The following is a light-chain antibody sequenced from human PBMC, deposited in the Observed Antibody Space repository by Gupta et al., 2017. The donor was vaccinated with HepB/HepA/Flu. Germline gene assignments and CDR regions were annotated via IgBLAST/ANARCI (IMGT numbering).Light chain of an antibody. V-gene: IGKV1-39*01. J-gene: IGKJ2*02. CDR1: QSINSY. CDR3: QQTDNAPSI. CDR2: ATS. Sequence: DIQMTQSPLSLSASVGDRVTLICRASQSINSYLNWYQQKVGTAPRLLIYATSTLQSGVPSRFIGSGYGTDFTLSINGRQPEDFATYYCQQTDNAPSIFGQGTKMDI.